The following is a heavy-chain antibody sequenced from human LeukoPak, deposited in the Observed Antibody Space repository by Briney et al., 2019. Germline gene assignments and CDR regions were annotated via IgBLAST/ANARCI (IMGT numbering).Heavy chain of an antibody. V-gene: IGHV4-30-4*01. Sequence: PSQTLSLTCTVSGGSISSGDYYWSWIRQPPGKGLEWIGYIYYSGSTYYNPSLKSRVTISVDTSKNQFSLKLSPVTAADTAVYYCARDPGPHYCTNGVCSPRGYYYYGMDVWGQGTTVTVSS. J-gene: IGHJ6*02. D-gene: IGHD2-8*01. CDR2: IYYSGST. CDR1: GGSISSGDYY. CDR3: ARDPGPHYCTNGVCSPRGYYYYGMDV.